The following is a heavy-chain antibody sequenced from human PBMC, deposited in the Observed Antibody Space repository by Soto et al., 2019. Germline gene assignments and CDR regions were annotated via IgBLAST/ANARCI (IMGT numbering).Heavy chain of an antibody. V-gene: IGHV6-1*01. Sequence: SQTRSLTCAISGDSVSSNSAAWNWIRQSPSRGLEWLGRTYYRSKWYNDYAVSVKSRITINPDTSKNQFSLQLNSVTPEDTAVYYCARDRYSSSWYVGPDYYYGMDVWGQGTTVTLSS. CDR3: ARDRYSSSWYVGPDYYYGMDV. J-gene: IGHJ6*02. CDR1: GDSVSSNSAA. CDR2: TYYRSKWYN. D-gene: IGHD6-13*01.